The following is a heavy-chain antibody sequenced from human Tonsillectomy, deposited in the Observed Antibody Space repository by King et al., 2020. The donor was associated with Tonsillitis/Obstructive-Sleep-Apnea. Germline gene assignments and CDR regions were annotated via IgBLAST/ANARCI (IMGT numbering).Heavy chain of an antibody. CDR3: ASAYSGSYYDYFDY. CDR2: ISSSGSTI. D-gene: IGHD1-26*01. CDR1: GFTFSSYE. V-gene: IGHV3-48*03. J-gene: IGHJ4*02. Sequence: VQLVESGGGLVQPGGSLRLSCAASGFTFSSYEMNWVRQAPGKGLEWVSYISSSGSTIYYADSVKGRFTISRDNAKNSLYLQMNSLIAEDTAVYYCASAYSGSYYDYFDYWGQGTLVTVSS.